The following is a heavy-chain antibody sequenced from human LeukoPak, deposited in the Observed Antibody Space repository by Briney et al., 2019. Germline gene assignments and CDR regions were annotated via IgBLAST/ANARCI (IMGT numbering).Heavy chain of an antibody. CDR1: GGTFSSYA. J-gene: IGHJ6*03. V-gene: IGHV1-69*13. CDR2: IIPIFGTA. D-gene: IGHD5-12*01. CDR3: ARADIVATGGLGYYYYYMDV. Sequence: SVKVSCKASGGTFSSYAISWVRQAPGQGLEWMGGIIPIFGTANYAQKFQGRVTITAGESTSTAYMELSSLRSEDTAVYYCARADIVATGGLGYYYYYMDVWGKGTTVTVSS.